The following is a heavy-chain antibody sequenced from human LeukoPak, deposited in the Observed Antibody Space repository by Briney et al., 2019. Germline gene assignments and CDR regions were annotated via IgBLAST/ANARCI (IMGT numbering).Heavy chain of an antibody. CDR3: AAETEYSSGRKWGY. D-gene: IGHD6-19*01. Sequence: GGSLRLSCAASGFTFSDYYMSWIRQAPGKGLEWVSYISSSGSTIYYADSVKGRFTISRDNAKNSLYLQMNSLRAEDTAVYYCAAETEYSSGRKWGYWGQGTLVTVSS. J-gene: IGHJ4*02. CDR1: GFTFSDYY. CDR2: ISSSGSTI. V-gene: IGHV3-11*01.